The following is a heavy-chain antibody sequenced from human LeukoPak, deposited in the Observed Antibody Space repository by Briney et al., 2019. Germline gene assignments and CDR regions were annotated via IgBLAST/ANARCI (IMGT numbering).Heavy chain of an antibody. J-gene: IGHJ4*02. CDR3: AREERHYDYVWGSYRPGSFDY. V-gene: IGHV4-30-4*01. D-gene: IGHD3-16*02. CDR1: GGSVSSGDYY. CDR2: IYYSGST. Sequence: PSQTLSLTCTVSGGSVSSGDYYWSWIRQPPGKGLEWIGYIYYSGSTSYNPSLKCRVTISVDTSKNQFSLELSSVTAADTAVYYCAREERHYDYVWGSYRPGSFDYWGQGTLVSVSS.